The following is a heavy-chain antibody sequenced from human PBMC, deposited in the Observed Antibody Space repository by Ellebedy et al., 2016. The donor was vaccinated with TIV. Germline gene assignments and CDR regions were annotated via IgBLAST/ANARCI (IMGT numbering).Heavy chain of an antibody. J-gene: IGHJ4*02. Sequence: GESLKISCAASGFTFSSYAMSWVRQAPGKGLEWVSVIYSGGSTYYADSVKGRFTISRDNSKNTLYLQMNSLRVEDTAFYYCARRRDAYNWADQWGQGTLVTVSS. V-gene: IGHV3-66*04. CDR3: ARRRDAYNWADQ. CDR2: IYSGGST. CDR1: GFTFSSYA. D-gene: IGHD5-24*01.